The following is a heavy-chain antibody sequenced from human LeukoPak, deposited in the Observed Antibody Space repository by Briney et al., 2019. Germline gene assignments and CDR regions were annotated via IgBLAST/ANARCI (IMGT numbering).Heavy chain of an antibody. CDR2: ISGSGGST. Sequence: GGSLRLSCAASGFTFSSYAMSWVRQAPGKGLEWVSAISGSGGSTYYADSVKGRLTISRDNSKNTLYLQMNSLRAEDTAVYYCAKDGIAVSGDFHGMDVWGQGTTVTVSS. CDR1: GFTFSSYA. V-gene: IGHV3-23*01. CDR3: AKDGIAVSGDFHGMDV. D-gene: IGHD6-19*01. J-gene: IGHJ6*02.